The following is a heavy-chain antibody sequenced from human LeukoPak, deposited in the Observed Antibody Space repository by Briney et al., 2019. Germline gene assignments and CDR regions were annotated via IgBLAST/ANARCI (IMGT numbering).Heavy chain of an antibody. CDR2: VSHEGSSK. Sequence: GGSLRLSCAASGYPFSGSDIHWVRQAPGKGLEWVAFVSHEGSSKFYAESVKGRFGISRDNSKSTTYLQMNGLRAEDTAVYYCARGLDYWGQGTLVTVSS. CDR3: ARGLDY. J-gene: IGHJ4*02. CDR1: GYPFSGSD. V-gene: IGHV3-30*03.